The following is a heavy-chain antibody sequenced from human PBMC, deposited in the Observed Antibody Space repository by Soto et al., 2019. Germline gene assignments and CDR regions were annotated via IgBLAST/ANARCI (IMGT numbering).Heavy chain of an antibody. J-gene: IGHJ4*02. Sequence: PSETLSLTCTVSGGSISSYYWTWTRQPAGKGLEWIGRIYSSGSTNYNPSLKSRVTMSVDTSKNQFSLKLSSVTAADTAVYYCARDEQQWRGFDCWGQGTLVTVSS. V-gene: IGHV4-4*07. CDR3: ARDEQQWRGFDC. CDR1: GGSISSYY. D-gene: IGHD6-19*01. CDR2: IYSSGST.